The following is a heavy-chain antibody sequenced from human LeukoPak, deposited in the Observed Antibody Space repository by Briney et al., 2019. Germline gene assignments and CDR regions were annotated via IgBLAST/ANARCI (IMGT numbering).Heavy chain of an antibody. D-gene: IGHD4-17*01. Sequence: PSETLSLTCTVSGGSISNYYWSWIRQPPGKGLEWIGFIYYSGSTNYNPSLKSRVTISVDTSKNQFSLKLSSVTAADTAVYYCARLPGDYGDYFDYWGQGTLVTVSS. CDR3: ARLPGDYGDYFDY. CDR2: IYYSGST. V-gene: IGHV4-59*12. CDR1: GGSISNYY. J-gene: IGHJ4*02.